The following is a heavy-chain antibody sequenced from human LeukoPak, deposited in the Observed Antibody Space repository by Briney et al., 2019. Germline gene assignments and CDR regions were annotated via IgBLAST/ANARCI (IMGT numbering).Heavy chain of an antibody. V-gene: IGHV1-8*01. Sequence: ASVKVSCKASGYTFTSYDISWVRQATGQGLEWMGWMNPNSGNTGYAQKFQGRVTMTRHTSISTAYMELSSLRSEDTAAYYCARDSPARGDPPPHWGQGTLVTVSA. CDR2: MNPNSGNT. CDR1: GYTFTSYD. CDR3: ARDSPARGDPPPH. D-gene: IGHD3-10*01. J-gene: IGHJ1*01.